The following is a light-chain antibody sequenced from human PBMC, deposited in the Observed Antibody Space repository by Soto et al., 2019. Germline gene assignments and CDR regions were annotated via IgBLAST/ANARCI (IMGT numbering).Light chain of an antibody. J-gene: IGLJ2*01. Sequence: SYELTQPPSVSVAAGHTARIPCGGNNIGSKSVHWYRQKPGQAPVLVVSDDTDRPSGIPERFSGSKSANTANLTISGVEGGDEADYYCHLWDIRSDQVVFGGGTKVTVL. V-gene: IGLV3-21*02. CDR1: NIGSKS. CDR3: HLWDIRSDQVV. CDR2: DDT.